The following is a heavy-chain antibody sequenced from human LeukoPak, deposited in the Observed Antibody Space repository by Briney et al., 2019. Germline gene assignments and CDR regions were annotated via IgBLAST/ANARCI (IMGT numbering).Heavy chain of an antibody. J-gene: IGHJ5*02. D-gene: IGHD6-13*01. Sequence: PSETLSLTCSASGGSISSHYWSWIRQPPGMGLEWIGYISYSGSTNYNPSLRSRVTISLHTSTNQLSLNLSSVTAADTAVYYCARTVYNSNWCSSWFDPGGEGTLVTVSS. V-gene: IGHV4-59*11. CDR2: ISYSGST. CDR1: GGSISSHY. CDR3: ARTVYNSNWCSSWFDP.